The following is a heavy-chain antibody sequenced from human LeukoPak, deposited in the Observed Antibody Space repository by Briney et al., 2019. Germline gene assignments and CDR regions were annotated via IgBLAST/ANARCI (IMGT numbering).Heavy chain of an antibody. D-gene: IGHD2-21*02. Sequence: GRSLRLSCAASGFTFSSYAMHWVRQAPGKGLEWVAVISYDGSNKYYADSVKGRFTISRDNSKNTLYLQMNSLRDEDTAVYYCARDHPTPHCCSFDYWGQGALVTVSS. CDR2: ISYDGSNK. CDR3: ARDHPTPHCCSFDY. CDR1: GFTFSSYA. V-gene: IGHV3-30*14. J-gene: IGHJ4*02.